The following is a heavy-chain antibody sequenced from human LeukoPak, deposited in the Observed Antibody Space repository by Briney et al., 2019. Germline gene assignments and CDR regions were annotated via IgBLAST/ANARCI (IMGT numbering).Heavy chain of an antibody. Sequence: ASVKVSCKASGYTFTSYGISWVRQAPGQGLEWMGWISTYNGNTNYAQKLQGRVTMTTDTSTSTAYMELRSLRSDDTAVYYCARGFDNWSINYYYGMDVWGQGTTVTVSS. D-gene: IGHD1-1*01. J-gene: IGHJ6*02. CDR2: ISTYNGNT. CDR1: GYTFTSYG. CDR3: ARGFDNWSINYYYGMDV. V-gene: IGHV1-18*01.